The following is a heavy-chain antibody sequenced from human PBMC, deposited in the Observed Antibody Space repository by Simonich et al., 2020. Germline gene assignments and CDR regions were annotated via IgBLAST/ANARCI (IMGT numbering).Heavy chain of an antibody. Sequence: QVQLVQSGAEVKKPGASVKVSCKASGYTFTGYYMHWVRQAPGQGLELMGWINPNSGGTNYEQNFQGRVTMTRDSSISTAYMELSRRRSDDTAVYYCARVSGGTAMVTSTFDIWGQGTMVTVSS. CDR3: ARVSGGTAMVTSTFDI. D-gene: IGHD5-18*01. CDR2: INPNSGGT. V-gene: IGHV1-2*02. J-gene: IGHJ3*02. CDR1: GYTFTGYY.